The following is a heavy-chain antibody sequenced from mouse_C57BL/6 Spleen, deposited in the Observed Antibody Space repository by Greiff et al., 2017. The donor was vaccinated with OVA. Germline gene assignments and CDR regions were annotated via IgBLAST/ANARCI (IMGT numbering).Heavy chain of an antibody. CDR3: ARHNYYGTPFDY. CDR2: IYPGSGSI. CDR1: GYTFTEYS. Sequence: VQLQQSGAELVKPGASVKLSCTASGYTFTEYSIHWVKQRPGQGLAWIGWIYPGSGSIKYNEKFKDKATLTADKSSSTVYMELSRLTSEDSAVYFCARHNYYGTPFDYWGQGTTLTVSS. V-gene: IGHV1-62-2*01. D-gene: IGHD1-1*01. J-gene: IGHJ2*01.